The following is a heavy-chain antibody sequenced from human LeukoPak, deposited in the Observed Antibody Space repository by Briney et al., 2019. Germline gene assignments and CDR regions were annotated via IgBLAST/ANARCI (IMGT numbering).Heavy chain of an antibody. D-gene: IGHD6-19*01. J-gene: IGHJ4*02. V-gene: IGHV4-39*01. CDR2: IHYSGST. CDR1: GGSITITNYY. CDR3: ARYSTGWSFDY. Sequence: SETLSLTCTVSGGSITITNYYWGWIRQPPGKGLECIGNIHYSGSTYYNPSLKSRVTISVDTSKNQFSLKLSSVSAADTAVYYCARYSTGWSFDYWGQGTLVTVSS.